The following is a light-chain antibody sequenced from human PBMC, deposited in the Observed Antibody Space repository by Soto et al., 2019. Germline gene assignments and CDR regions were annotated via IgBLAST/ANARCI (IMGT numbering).Light chain of an antibody. CDR1: QSVRSSY. CDR2: GAS. Sequence: EIVLTQSPGTLSLSPGERATLSCRASQSVRSSYLAWFQQKPGQAPRLLIYGASSRATGIPDRFSGSESGTDFTLTISRLEPEDFAVYYFHQYGSTPKTFGQGTKLEIK. V-gene: IGKV3-20*01. CDR3: HQYGSTPKT. J-gene: IGKJ2*01.